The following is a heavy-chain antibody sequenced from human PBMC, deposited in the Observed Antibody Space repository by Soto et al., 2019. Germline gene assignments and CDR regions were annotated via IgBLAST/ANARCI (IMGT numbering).Heavy chain of an antibody. V-gene: IGHV4-39*01. D-gene: IGHD6-19*01. Sequence: QLQLQESGPGLVKPSETLSLTCTVSGGSISSSSYYWGWIRQPPGKGLEWIGSIYYSGSTYYNPSLKSRVTISVDTSKNQFSLKLSSVTAADTAVYYCARRPGSGWTYWYFDLWGRDTLVTVSS. CDR3: ARRPGSGWTYWYFDL. CDR1: GGSISSSSYY. CDR2: IYYSGST. J-gene: IGHJ2*01.